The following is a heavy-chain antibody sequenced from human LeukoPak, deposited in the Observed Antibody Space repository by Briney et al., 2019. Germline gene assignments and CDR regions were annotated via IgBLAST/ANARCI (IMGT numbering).Heavy chain of an antibody. CDR2: IYYSGST. D-gene: IGHD3-9*01. CDR3: ARALTGYVPFDY. V-gene: IGHV4-59*01. J-gene: IGHJ4*02. CDR1: GGSISSYY. Sequence: SETLSLTCTVSGGSISSYYWSWIRQPPGKGLEWIGYIYYSGSTNYNPSLKSRVTISVDTSKNQFSLKLSSVTAADTAVYYCARALTGYVPFDYWGQGTLVTVSS.